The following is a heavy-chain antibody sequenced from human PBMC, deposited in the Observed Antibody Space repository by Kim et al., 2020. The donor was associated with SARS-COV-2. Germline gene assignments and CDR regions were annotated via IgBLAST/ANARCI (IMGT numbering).Heavy chain of an antibody. CDR1: GGTFSSYA. CDR3: ARQIEVVVAAGPNWFDP. CDR2: IIPILGIA. J-gene: IGHJ5*02. V-gene: IGHV1-69*04. Sequence: SVKVSCKASGGTFSSYAISWVRQAPGQGLEWMGRIIPILGIANYAQKFQGRVTITADKSTSTAYMELSSLRSEDTAVYYCARQIEVVVAAGPNWFDPWGQGTLVTVSS. D-gene: IGHD2-15*01.